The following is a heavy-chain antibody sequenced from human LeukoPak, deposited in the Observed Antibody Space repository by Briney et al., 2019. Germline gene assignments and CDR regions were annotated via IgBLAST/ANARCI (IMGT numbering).Heavy chain of an antibody. CDR3: ARDEPTVTTGPPVGS. D-gene: IGHD4-17*01. V-gene: IGHV3-74*01. CDR1: GFTFYSYW. Sequence: SGGSLRLSCAASGFTFYSYWMHWVRKAPGKGLVWVSCINGDGSTSNYADSVKGRFTISRDNAKNTLYLQMHSLRAEDTAVYYCARDEPTVTTGPPVGSWGQGTLVTVSS. J-gene: IGHJ4*02. CDR2: INGDGSTS.